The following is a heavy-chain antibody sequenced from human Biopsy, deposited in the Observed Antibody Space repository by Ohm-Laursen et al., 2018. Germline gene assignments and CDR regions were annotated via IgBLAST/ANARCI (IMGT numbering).Heavy chain of an antibody. J-gene: IGHJ6*02. V-gene: IGHV4-59*02. D-gene: IGHD4-11*01. CDR3: ARDSGILNYGNFKYYHYYGMDV. CDR1: GDSVTKYY. Sequence: SQTLSLTCTVSGDSVTKYYWSWIRQPPGKGLEWIGHIYYSVIANYNPSLQSRVSISVGTSRNQVSLTLSSVTAADTAVYYCARDSGILNYGNFKYYHYYGMDVWGQGTKVTVSS. CDR2: IYYSVIA.